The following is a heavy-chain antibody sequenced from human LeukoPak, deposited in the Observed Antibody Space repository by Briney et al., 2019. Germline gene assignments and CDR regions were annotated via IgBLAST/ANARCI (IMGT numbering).Heavy chain of an antibody. CDR3: ARGPGSYYYDSSPYLFDY. CDR1: GGSFSGYY. CDR2: INHSGST. J-gene: IGHJ4*02. Sequence: SETLSLTCAVYGGSFSGYYWSWIRQPPGKGLEWIGEINHSGSTNYNPSLKSRVTISVDTSKNQFSLKLSSVAAADTAVYYCARGPGSYYYDSSPYLFDYWGQGTLVPVSS. V-gene: IGHV4-34*01. D-gene: IGHD3-22*01.